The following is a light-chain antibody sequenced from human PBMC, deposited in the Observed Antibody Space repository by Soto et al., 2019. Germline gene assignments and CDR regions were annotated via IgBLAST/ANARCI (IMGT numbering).Light chain of an antibody. CDR3: HQYNILILS. CDR1: QSVRSN. Sequence: EIVMTQSPATLSVSPGERATLSCRASQSVRSNLAWYQQKPGQAPRLLIYGASTRATGIPARFSGSGSGTEFTLNISSLQSEDFAVYYCHQYNILILSFGQGTRLEIK. J-gene: IGKJ5*01. V-gene: IGKV3-15*01. CDR2: GAS.